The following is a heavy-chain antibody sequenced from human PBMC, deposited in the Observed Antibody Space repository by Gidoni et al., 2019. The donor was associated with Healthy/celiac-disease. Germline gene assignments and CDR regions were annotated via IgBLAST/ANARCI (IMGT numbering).Heavy chain of an antibody. CDR3: ARERAGTLSLDY. CDR2: IYYSGST. J-gene: IGHJ4*02. Sequence: QLQLQESGPGLVKPSETLSLTCTVSGGSISSSSYYWGWIRQPPGKGLEWIGSIYYSGSTYYNPSLNSRVTISLDTSKNQFSLKLSSVTAADTAVYYCARERAGTLSLDYWGQGTLVTVSS. V-gene: IGHV4-39*02. D-gene: IGHD1-1*01. CDR1: GGSISSSSYY.